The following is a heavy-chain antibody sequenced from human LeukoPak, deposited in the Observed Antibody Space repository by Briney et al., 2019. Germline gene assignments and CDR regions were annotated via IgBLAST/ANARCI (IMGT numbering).Heavy chain of an antibody. CDR1: GYTFTGYY. J-gene: IGHJ3*02. D-gene: IGHD3-3*01. V-gene: IGHV1-2*02. CDR2: INPNSGGT. Sequence: ASVKVSCKASGYTFTGYYMHWVRQAPGQGLEWMGWINPNSGGTNYAQKFQGRVTMTRDTSISTAYMERSRLRSDDTAVYYCARPRNYDFWSGYSAAFDIWGQGTMVTVSS. CDR3: ARPRNYDFWSGYSAAFDI.